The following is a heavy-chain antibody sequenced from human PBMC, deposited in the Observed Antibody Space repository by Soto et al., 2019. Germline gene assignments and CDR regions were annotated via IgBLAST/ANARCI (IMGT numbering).Heavy chain of an antibody. Sequence: GGSLRLSCAASGFTFSSYAMSWVRQAPGKGLEWVSAISGSGGSTYYADSVKGRFTISRDNSKNTLYLQMNSLRAEDTAVYYCAKVHYDYIWGSYQGPSAGRQTLDFDYWGQGTLVTVSS. V-gene: IGHV3-23*01. D-gene: IGHD3-16*02. CDR1: GFTFSSYA. J-gene: IGHJ4*02. CDR3: AKVHYDYIWGSYQGPSAGRQTLDFDY. CDR2: ISGSGGST.